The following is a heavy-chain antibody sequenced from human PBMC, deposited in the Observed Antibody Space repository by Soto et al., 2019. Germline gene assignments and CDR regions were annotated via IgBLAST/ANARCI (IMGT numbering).Heavy chain of an antibody. CDR2: IYYSGST. Sequence: ASETLSLTCTVSGGSISSSSYYWGWIRQPPWKGLEWIGSIYYSGSTYYNPSLKSRVTISVGTSKNQFSLKLSSVTAADTAVYYCARRDSGSYYDYYGMDVWGQGXTVTVYS. V-gene: IGHV4-39*01. D-gene: IGHD1-26*01. CDR3: ARRDSGSYYDYYGMDV. CDR1: GGSISSSSYY. J-gene: IGHJ6*02.